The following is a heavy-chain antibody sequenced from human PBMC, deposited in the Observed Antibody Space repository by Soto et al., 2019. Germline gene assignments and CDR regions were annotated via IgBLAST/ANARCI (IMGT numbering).Heavy chain of an antibody. V-gene: IGHV3-21*01. CDR2: ISSSSSYI. J-gene: IGHJ4*02. D-gene: IGHD5-18*01. CDR1: GFTFSSYS. Sequence: GGSLRLSCAASGFTFSSYSMNWVRQAPGKGLEWVSSISSSSSYIYYADSVKGRFTISRDNAKNSLYLQMNSLRAEDTAVYYCARDDSSYGFQFDYWGQGTLVTVSS. CDR3: ARDDSSYGFQFDY.